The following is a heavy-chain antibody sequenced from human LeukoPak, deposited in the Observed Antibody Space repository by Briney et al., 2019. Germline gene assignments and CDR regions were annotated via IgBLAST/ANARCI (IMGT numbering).Heavy chain of an antibody. CDR2: IKQDGSEK. D-gene: IGHD6-13*01. Sequence: GGSLRLSCAASGFTFDDYAMHWVRQAPGKGLEWVANIKQDGSEKYYVDSVKGRFTISRDNAKNSLYLQMNSLRAEDTAVYYCARHSSSWYSYYYYYMDVWGKGTTVTVSS. CDR3: ARHSSSWYSYYYYYMDV. J-gene: IGHJ6*03. CDR1: GFTFDDYA. V-gene: IGHV3-7*01.